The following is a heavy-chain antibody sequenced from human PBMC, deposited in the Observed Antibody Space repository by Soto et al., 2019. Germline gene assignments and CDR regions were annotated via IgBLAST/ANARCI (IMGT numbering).Heavy chain of an antibody. Sequence: ASVKVSCKASGYTFTSYGISWVRQAPGQGLEWMGWISAYNGNTNYAQKLQGRVTMTTDTSTSTAYMELRSLRSDDTAVYYCARVLLTAARTYYFDYWGQGTLVTVSS. CDR3: ARVLLTAARTYYFDY. J-gene: IGHJ4*02. CDR2: ISAYNGNT. CDR1: GYTFTSYG. V-gene: IGHV1-18*01. D-gene: IGHD6-6*01.